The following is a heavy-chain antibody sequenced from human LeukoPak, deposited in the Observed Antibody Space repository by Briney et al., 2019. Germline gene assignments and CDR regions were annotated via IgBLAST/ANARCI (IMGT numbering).Heavy chain of an antibody. J-gene: IGHJ6*03. CDR3: ARGYCSGGSCYSYYYYYNYMDV. V-gene: IGHV4-39*07. CDR1: GGSISSSSYY. D-gene: IGHD2-15*01. CDR2: IHYSGST. Sequence: SETLSLTCTVSGGSISSSSYYWGWIRQPPGKGLEWIGSIHYSGSTNYNPSLKSRVTISVDTSKNQFSLKLSSVTAADTAVYYCARGYCSGGSCYSYYYYYNYMDVWGQGTMVTVSS.